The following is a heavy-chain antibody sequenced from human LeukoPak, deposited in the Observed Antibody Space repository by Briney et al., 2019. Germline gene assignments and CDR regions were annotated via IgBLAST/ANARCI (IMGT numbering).Heavy chain of an antibody. J-gene: IGHJ4*02. Sequence: SVKVSCKASGGTFSSYAISWVRQAPGQGLEWMGRIIPILGIANYAQKFQGRVTITADKSTSTAYMELSSLRSEDTAVYYCARGYSGSRVDYWGQGTLVTVSS. CDR1: GGTFSSYA. D-gene: IGHD1-26*01. CDR3: ARGYSGSRVDY. V-gene: IGHV1-69*04. CDR2: IIPILGIA.